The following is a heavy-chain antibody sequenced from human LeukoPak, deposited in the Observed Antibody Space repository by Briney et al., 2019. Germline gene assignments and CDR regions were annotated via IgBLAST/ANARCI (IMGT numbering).Heavy chain of an antibody. D-gene: IGHD3-22*01. J-gene: IGHJ5*02. CDR2: MNPNSGNT. V-gene: IGHV1-8*01. CDR1: GYTFTSYE. CDR3: ARATGLSYYYDSSGYPEFDP. Sequence: ASVKVSCKASGYTFTSYEINWVRQATGQGLEWMGWMNPNSGNTGYAQKFQGRVTMTRNTSISTAYMELSSLRSEDTAVYYCARATGLSYYYDSSGYPEFDPWGQGTLVTVSS.